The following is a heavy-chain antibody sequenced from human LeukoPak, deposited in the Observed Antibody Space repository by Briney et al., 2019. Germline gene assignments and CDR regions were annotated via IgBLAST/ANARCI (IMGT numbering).Heavy chain of an antibody. CDR2: ISAYNGNT. D-gene: IGHD2-2*02. J-gene: IGHJ4*02. V-gene: IGHV1-18*01. CDR1: GYTFTSYG. CDR3: AREYQPLLYDSQIDY. Sequence: ASVKVSCKASGYTFTSYGISWVRQAPGQGLEWMGLISAYNGNTNYAQKLQGRVDMTTNTSTSTAYMERRSLRSDDTAVYYCAREYQPLLYDSQIDYWGQGTLVTVSS.